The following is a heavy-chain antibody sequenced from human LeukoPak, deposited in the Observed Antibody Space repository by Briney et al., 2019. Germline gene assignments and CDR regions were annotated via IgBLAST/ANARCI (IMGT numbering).Heavy chain of an antibody. CDR1: GGSISSSSYY. V-gene: IGHV4-61*01. D-gene: IGHD6-19*01. CDR2: IYYSGST. CDR3: ARGYSSGWYYFDY. J-gene: IGHJ4*02. Sequence: PSETLSLTCTVSGGSISSSSYYWSWIRQPPGKGLEWIGYIYYSGSTNYNPSLKSRVTISVDTSKDQFSLKLSSVTAADTAVYYCARGYSSGWYYFDYWGQGTLVTVSS.